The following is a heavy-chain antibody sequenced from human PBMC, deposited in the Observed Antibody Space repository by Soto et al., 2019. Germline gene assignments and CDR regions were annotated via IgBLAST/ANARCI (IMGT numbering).Heavy chain of an antibody. D-gene: IGHD4-4*01. Sequence: PSETLSLTCTVSGGSISSYYWSWIRQPPGKGLEWIGYIYYSGSTNYSPSLKSRVTISVDTSKNQFPLKLSSVTAADTAVYYCARDISPDYSTLGWFDPWGQGTLVTVSS. CDR2: IYYSGST. CDR3: ARDISPDYSTLGWFDP. CDR1: GGSISSYY. J-gene: IGHJ5*02. V-gene: IGHV4-59*01.